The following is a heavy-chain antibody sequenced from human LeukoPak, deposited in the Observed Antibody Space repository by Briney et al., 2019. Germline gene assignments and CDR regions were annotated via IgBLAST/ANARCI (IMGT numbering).Heavy chain of an antibody. V-gene: IGHV4-39*01. D-gene: IGHD3-10*01. Sequence: SETLSLTCTVSGGSISSSSYYWGWIRQPPGKGLEWIGSIYYSGSTYYNPSLKSRVTISVDTSKNQFSLNVSSVTAADTAVYYCARCMVRGNFYYMDVWGKGTTVIVSS. J-gene: IGHJ6*03. CDR1: GGSISSSSYY. CDR3: ARCMVRGNFYYMDV. CDR2: IYYSGST.